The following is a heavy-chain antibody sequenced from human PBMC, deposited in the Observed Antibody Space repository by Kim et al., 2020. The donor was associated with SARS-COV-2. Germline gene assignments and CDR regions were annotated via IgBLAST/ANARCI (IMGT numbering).Heavy chain of an antibody. V-gene: IGHV4-31*02. J-gene: IGHJ4*02. D-gene: IGHD3-22*01. CDR3: ARGRAYYDSSGYYFDY. Sequence: SLKSRVTISVDTSKNQFSRKLSSVTAADTAVYYCARGRAYYDSSGYYFDYWGQGTLVTVSS.